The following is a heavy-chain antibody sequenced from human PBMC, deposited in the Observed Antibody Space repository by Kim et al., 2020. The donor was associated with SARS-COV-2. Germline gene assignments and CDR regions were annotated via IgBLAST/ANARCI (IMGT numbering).Heavy chain of an antibody. D-gene: IGHD2-2*01. CDR3: ARESAAINYYGMDV. CDR1: GYSISSGYY. J-gene: IGHJ6*02. Sequence: SETLSLTCTVSGYSISSGYYWGWIRQPPGKGLEWIGSIYHSGSTYYNPSLKSRVTISVDTSKNQFSLKLSSVAAADTAVYYCARESAAINYYGMDVWGQG. V-gene: IGHV4-38-2*02. CDR2: IYHSGST.